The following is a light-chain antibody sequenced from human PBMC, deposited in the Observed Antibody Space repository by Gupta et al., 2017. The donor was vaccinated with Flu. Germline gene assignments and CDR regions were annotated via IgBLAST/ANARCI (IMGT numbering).Light chain of an antibody. CDR2: DYS. J-gene: IGLJ3*02. V-gene: IGLV3-21*02. CDR1: NIADRT. CDR3: QVLDRASEYSV. Sequence: SYVLTQPPSMSVSPGQTARIPCGGDNIADRTVNWYQQRPGQAPGVVVADYSDRPSGIPERFSGSKSATTATLTISRVEAGDEADYYCQVLDRASEYSVFGGGTKLTVL.